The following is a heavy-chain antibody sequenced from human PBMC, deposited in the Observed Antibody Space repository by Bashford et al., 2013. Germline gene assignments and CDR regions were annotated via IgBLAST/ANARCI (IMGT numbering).Heavy chain of an antibody. CDR3: AKSKEGYNHIYYYGMDV. Sequence: SETLSLTCSISGVSISSYYWDLDPAVPREGPRVDWISLLQWERQLQPSSGVESPYRRDTSRNQFSLELTSVTAADTAVYFCAKSKEGYNHIYYYGMDVWGQGTTVTVSS. CDR1: GVSISSYY. D-gene: IGHD5-24*01. CDR2: LLQWER. V-gene: IGHV4-59*03. J-gene: IGHJ6*02.